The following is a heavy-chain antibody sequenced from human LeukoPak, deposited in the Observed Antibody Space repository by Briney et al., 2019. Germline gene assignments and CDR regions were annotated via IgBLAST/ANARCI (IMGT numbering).Heavy chain of an antibody. V-gene: IGHV1-2*02. CDR1: GYTFTGYY. CDR3: ARDRGCSGGSCYYFDY. J-gene: IGHJ4*02. Sequence: ASVKVSCKASGYTFTGYYMHWVRQAPGQGLEWMGWISPNSGGTNYAQKFQGRVTMTRDTSISTAYMELSRLRSDDTAVYYCARDRGCSGGSCYYFDYWGQGTLVTVSS. CDR2: ISPNSGGT. D-gene: IGHD2-15*01.